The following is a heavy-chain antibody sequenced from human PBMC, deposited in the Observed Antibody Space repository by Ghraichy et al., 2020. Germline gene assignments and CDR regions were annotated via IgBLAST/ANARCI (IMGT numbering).Heavy chain of an antibody. CDR1: GGSISSSNYY. CDR2: IYYSGST. D-gene: IGHD3-22*01. Sequence: SETLSLTCTVSGGSISSSNYYWGWIRQPPGKALEWIASIYYSGSTYYNPSLKSRVTISVDTSKNQFSLKLSSVTAADTAVYFCARHTTFNYYDSSGYYFGYWGQGTLVTVSS. V-gene: IGHV4-39*01. CDR3: ARHTTFNYYDSSGYYFGY. J-gene: IGHJ4*02.